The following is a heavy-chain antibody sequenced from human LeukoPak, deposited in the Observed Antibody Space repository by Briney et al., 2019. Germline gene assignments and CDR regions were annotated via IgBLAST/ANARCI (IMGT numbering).Heavy chain of an antibody. CDR3: ATTTTTPSLPQSGYDKVPFFDY. CDR1: GYTFTSYY. D-gene: IGHD5-12*01. Sequence: PGASVKVSCKASGYTFTSYYMHWVRQAPGQGLEWMGIINPSGGSTSYAQKFQGRVTMTEDTSTDTAYMELSSLRSEDTAVYYCATTTTTPSLPQSGYDKVPFFDYWGQGTLVTVSS. V-gene: IGHV1-46*01. J-gene: IGHJ4*02. CDR2: INPSGGST.